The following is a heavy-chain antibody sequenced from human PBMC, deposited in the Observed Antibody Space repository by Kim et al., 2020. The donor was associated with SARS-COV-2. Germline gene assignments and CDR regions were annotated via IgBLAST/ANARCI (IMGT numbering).Heavy chain of an antibody. D-gene: IGHD5-12*01. Sequence: SVKVSCKASGGTFSSYTISWVRQAPGQGLEWMGRIIPILGIANYAQKFQGRVTITADKSTSTAYMELSSLRSEDTAVYYCARGGSVATIVGPHYYGMDVWGQGTTVTVSS. V-gene: IGHV1-69*02. CDR3: ARGGSVATIVGPHYYGMDV. CDR1: GGTFSSYT. CDR2: IIPILGIA. J-gene: IGHJ6*02.